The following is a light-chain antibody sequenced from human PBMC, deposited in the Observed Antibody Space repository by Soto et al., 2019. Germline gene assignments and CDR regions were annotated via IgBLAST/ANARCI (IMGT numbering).Light chain of an antibody. CDR3: QQYNNWPWT. V-gene: IGKV3-15*01. CDR1: QSVGSD. CDR2: GAS. Sequence: ERVMTQSPATLSVSPGERATLSCRASQSVGSDLAWYQQKPGQAPRLLMYGASTRATGVPARFSVSGSGTEFTLTISSLQSEDIAVYYCQQYNNWPWTFGQGTKVDIK. J-gene: IGKJ1*01.